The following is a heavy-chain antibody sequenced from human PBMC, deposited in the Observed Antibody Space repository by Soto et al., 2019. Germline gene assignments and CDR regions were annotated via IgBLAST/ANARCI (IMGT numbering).Heavy chain of an antibody. CDR3: ARSLMTSAYYFDY. CDR2: IYPGDSDT. Sequence: EVQLVQSGAEVKTPGEPLKISCKGSGYSFSSYWIGWVRQMPGKGLEWMGIIYPGDSDTRYSSSFQGQVIISADKSNRIVYLQWSSLKASDTAMYYCARSLMTSAYYFDYWGQGTLVTVSS. V-gene: IGHV5-51*01. CDR1: GYSFSSYW. D-gene: IGHD3-22*01. J-gene: IGHJ4*02.